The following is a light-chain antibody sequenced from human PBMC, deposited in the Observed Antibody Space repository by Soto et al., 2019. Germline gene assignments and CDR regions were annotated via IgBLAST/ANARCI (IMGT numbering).Light chain of an antibody. CDR2: GAS. V-gene: IGKV3-15*01. J-gene: IGKJ5*01. CDR1: QSVNIN. CDR3: QQRSNWPSIT. Sequence: EIVMTQSPATLSVSPGERATLSCRASQSVNINLAWYQQKPGQAPRLLFYGASTRATGVPARFSGSGSGTDFTLTISSLEPEDFAVYYCQQRSNWPSITFGQGTRLEIK.